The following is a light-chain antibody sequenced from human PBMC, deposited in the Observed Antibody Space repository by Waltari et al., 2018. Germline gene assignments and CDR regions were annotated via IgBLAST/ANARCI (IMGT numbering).Light chain of an antibody. V-gene: IGLV2-14*03. Sequence: QSALTQPASVSGSPGQSITISCSGISSDVGVYNYVSWYQQHAGKAPELMIYDVSNRPSGVSNRFSGSKSGSTASLTISGLQAEDEAEYYCSSSTGTTWVFGGGTKVSVL. CDR2: DVS. J-gene: IGLJ3*02. CDR3: SSSTGTTWV. CDR1: SSDVGVYNY.